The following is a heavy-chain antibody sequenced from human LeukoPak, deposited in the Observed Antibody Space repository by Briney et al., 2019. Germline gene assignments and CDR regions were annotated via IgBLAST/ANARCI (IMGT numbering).Heavy chain of an antibody. V-gene: IGHV1-2*02. CDR1: GYTFTFSY. CDR3: ARGGAFCSITTCHEFDH. J-gene: IGHJ4*02. CDR2: TNPSTGGT. Sequence: ASATVSFTTSGYTFTFSYLHWVRQVPGQGLEWMGWTNPSTGGTKSAQQFEGRVTMTRDTSNTTGYLELRSLRLDDTATYYCARGGAFCSITTCHEFDHWGQGTLVIVSS. D-gene: IGHD2-2*01.